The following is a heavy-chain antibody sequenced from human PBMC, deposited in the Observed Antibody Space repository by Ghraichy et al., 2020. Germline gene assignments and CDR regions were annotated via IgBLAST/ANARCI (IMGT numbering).Heavy chain of an antibody. Sequence: SETLSLTCAVYGGSFSGYYWSWIRQPPGKGLEWIGEINHSGSTNYNPSLKSRVTISVDTSKNQFSLKLSSVTAADTAVYYCARGRTKYYYDSSGYYQHWYFDLWGRGTLVTVSS. J-gene: IGHJ2*01. CDR3: ARGRTKYYYDSSGYYQHWYFDL. CDR2: INHSGST. V-gene: IGHV4-34*01. CDR1: GGSFSGYY. D-gene: IGHD3-22*01.